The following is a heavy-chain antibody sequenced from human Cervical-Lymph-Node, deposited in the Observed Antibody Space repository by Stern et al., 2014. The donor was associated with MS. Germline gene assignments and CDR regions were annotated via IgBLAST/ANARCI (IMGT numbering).Heavy chain of an antibody. Sequence: EVQLVESGGGLVQPGGSLRLSCAASGFNVSSNYMSWVRQAPGKGLEWVSVIYTSGGTYYADSVKGRFTISGDNSKNTLYLHMNSLRAEDTAVYYCARVTASWRSFDYWGQGTLDTVSS. CDR3: ARVTASWRSFDY. CDR1: GFNVSSNY. D-gene: IGHD6-13*01. J-gene: IGHJ4*02. CDR2: IYTSGGT. V-gene: IGHV3-66*01.